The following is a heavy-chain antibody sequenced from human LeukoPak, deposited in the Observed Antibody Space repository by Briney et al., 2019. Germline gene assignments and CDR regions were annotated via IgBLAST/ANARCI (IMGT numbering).Heavy chain of an antibody. J-gene: IGHJ4*02. CDR1: GFSFSTYY. CDR3: ARENHGSFDY. D-gene: IGHD1-14*01. CDR2: ISSSSTYI. Sequence: PGGSLRLSCAASGFSFSTYYVNWVRQAPGKGLEWVSCISSSSTYIYYADSVRGRFAISRDNAKNSLYLQMNSLRAGDTAVYYCARENHGSFDYWGQGSLVTVSS. V-gene: IGHV3-21*01.